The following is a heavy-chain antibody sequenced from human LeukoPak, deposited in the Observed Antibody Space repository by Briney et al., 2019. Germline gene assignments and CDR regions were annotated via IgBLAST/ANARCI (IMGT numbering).Heavy chain of an antibody. CDR2: ISSSGSNT. Sequence: GGSLRLSCAASGFTLRSYSMNWVRQAAWEGLEWVSSISSSGSNTYYADSVKGRFTISRDNAKNSLYLQMNSLRAEDTAVYYCTTDLDYWGQGTLVTVSS. V-gene: IGHV3-21*01. D-gene: IGHD1-14*01. CDR3: TTDLDY. J-gene: IGHJ4*02. CDR1: GFTLRSYS.